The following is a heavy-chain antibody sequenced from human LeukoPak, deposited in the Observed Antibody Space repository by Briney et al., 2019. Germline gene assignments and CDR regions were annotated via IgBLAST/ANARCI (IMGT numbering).Heavy chain of an antibody. V-gene: IGHV1-2*04. Sequence: ASVKVSCKASGYTFTGYYMHWVRQAPGQGLEWMGWINPNSGGTNYAQKFQGWVTMTRDTSISTAYMELSRLRSDDTAVYYCARDGEGGYSYGSFDYWGQGTLVTVSS. CDR1: GYTFTGYY. D-gene: IGHD5-18*01. CDR3: ARDGEGGYSYGSFDY. J-gene: IGHJ4*02. CDR2: INPNSGGT.